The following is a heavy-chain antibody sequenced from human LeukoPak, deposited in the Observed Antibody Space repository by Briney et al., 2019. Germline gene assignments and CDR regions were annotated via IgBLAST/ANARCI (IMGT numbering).Heavy chain of an antibody. Sequence: SETLSLTCAVSDSSISTDHYWGWIRQPPGKGLEWIGYIYYSGSTNYNPSLKSRVTISVDTSKNQFSLKLSSVTAADTAVYYCARGAPAVVAAAIMDVWGKGTTVTVSS. J-gene: IGHJ6*04. CDR2: IYYSGST. CDR3: ARGAPAVVAAAIMDV. V-gene: IGHV4-59*11. D-gene: IGHD2-15*01. CDR1: DSSISTDHY.